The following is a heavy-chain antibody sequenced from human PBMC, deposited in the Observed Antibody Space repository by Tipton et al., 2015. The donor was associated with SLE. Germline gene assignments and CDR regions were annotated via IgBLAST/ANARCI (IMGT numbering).Heavy chain of an antibody. CDR2: ISYSGNT. Sequence: TLSLTCTVSGGSISSHYWSWIRQPPGKGLEWIGYISYSGNTNYNPSLKSRVTISVDTSKNQFSLKLSFVTAADTAVYYCARNKAVAGTVIEYWGPGTLVTVSS. V-gene: IGHV4-59*11. J-gene: IGHJ4*02. CDR3: ARNKAVAGTVIEY. CDR1: GGSISSHY. D-gene: IGHD6-19*01.